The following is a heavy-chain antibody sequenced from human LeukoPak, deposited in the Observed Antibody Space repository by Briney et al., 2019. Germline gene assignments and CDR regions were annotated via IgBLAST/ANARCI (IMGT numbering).Heavy chain of an antibody. CDR1: GFTFSSYH. CDR3: ARGQLLLEGYFYYMDV. J-gene: IGHJ6*03. D-gene: IGHD2-2*01. CDR2: VSDDGNKK. V-gene: IGHV3-30-3*01. Sequence: GGSLRLSCAASGFTFSSYHMHWVRQAPGKGLEWVAVVSDDGNKKFDADFVKGRFTISRDNSKNTLYLQMNSLRGEDTAVYYCARGQLLLEGYFYYMDVWGEGTTVAVSS.